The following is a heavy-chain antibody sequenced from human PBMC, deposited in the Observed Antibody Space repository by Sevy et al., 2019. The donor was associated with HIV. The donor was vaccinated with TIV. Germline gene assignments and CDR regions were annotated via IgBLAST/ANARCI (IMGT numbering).Heavy chain of an antibody. CDR1: GFTFSDYY. CDR2: ISSGSSYT. Sequence: GGSLRLSCAASGFTFSDYYMTWIRQSPGKGLQWISYISSGSSYTNYADSVKGRFTISSDNAKNSLYPEIHTLSPEDAAVYYCALSRCNDADYYFDYWGQGTVVTVSS. CDR3: ALSRCNDADYYFDY. D-gene: IGHD4-17*01. V-gene: IGHV3-11*06. J-gene: IGHJ4*02.